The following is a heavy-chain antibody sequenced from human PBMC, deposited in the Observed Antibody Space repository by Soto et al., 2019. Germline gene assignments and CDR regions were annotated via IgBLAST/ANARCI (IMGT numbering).Heavy chain of an antibody. V-gene: IGHV3-33*01. J-gene: IGHJ6*02. Sequence: QVQLVESGGGVVQPGRSLRLSCAASGFTFSSYGMHWVRQAPGKGLEWVAVIWYDGSNKYYADFVKGRFTISRDNSKNTLYLQMNSLRAEDTAVYYCARDRASAAAGTWGMDVWGQGTTVTVSS. CDR1: GFTFSSYG. CDR2: IWYDGSNK. CDR3: ARDRASAAAGTWGMDV. D-gene: IGHD6-13*01.